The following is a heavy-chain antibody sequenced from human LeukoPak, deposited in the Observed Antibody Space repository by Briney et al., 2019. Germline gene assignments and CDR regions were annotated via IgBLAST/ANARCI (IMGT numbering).Heavy chain of an antibody. V-gene: IGHV3-43D*03. CDR2: ISWDGGSA. J-gene: IGHJ3*02. CDR1: GFTFDDYA. CDR3: AMFDAFDI. Sequence: GSLRLSCAASGFTFDDYAMHWVRQAPGKGLEWVSLISWDGGSADYADSVKGRFTISRDNSKNSLYLQMNSLRAEDTALYYCAMFDAFDIWGQGTMVTVSS.